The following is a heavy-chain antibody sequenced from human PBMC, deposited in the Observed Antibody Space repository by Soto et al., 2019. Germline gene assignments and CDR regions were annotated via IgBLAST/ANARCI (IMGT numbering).Heavy chain of an antibody. CDR1: VYTFTSYY. CDR3: ARDLNKGMDV. Sequence: ASVKVSCKSSVYTFTSYYTHWVRQAPGQGLEWMGIINPSGGSTIYAQKFQGRVTMTRDTSTSTVYMELSSLRSEDKDVYYCARDLNKGMDVWGQGTTVTVYS. CDR2: INPSGGST. J-gene: IGHJ6*02. V-gene: IGHV1-46*01.